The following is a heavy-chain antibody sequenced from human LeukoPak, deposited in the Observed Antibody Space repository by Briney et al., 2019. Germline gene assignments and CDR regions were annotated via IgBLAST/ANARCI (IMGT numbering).Heavy chain of an antibody. D-gene: IGHD2-2*01. CDR1: GGSISSYY. CDR3: ARESRYQLKYYYYMDV. V-gene: IGHV4-59*01. Sequence: SETLSLTCTVSGGSISSYYWSWIRQPPGKGLEWIGYIYYSGSTNYNPSLKSRVTISVDTSKNQFSLKLSPVTAADTAVYYCARESRYQLKYYYYMDVWGKGTTVTISS. J-gene: IGHJ6*03. CDR2: IYYSGST.